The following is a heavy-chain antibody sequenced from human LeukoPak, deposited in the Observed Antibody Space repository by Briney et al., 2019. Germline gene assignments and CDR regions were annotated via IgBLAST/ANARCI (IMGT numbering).Heavy chain of an antibody. CDR1: GFTFSSYS. V-gene: IGHV3-21*01. D-gene: IGHD6-19*01. Sequence: GGSLRLSCAASGFTFSSYSMNWVRQAPAKGLEWVSSISSSSSYIYYADSVKGRFTISRDNAKNSLYLQMNSLRAEDTAVYYCARDSIAVHAFDIWGQGTMVTVSS. CDR3: ARDSIAVHAFDI. CDR2: ISSSSSYI. J-gene: IGHJ3*02.